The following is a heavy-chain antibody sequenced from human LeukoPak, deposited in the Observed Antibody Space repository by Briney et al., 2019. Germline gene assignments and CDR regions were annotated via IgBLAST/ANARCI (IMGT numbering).Heavy chain of an antibody. CDR3: ARVVGDSSGWYYFDY. V-gene: IGHV3-13*05. D-gene: IGHD6-19*01. CDR2: IGTAGDP. J-gene: IGHJ4*02. CDR1: GFTFSSYD. Sequence: PGGSLRLSCAASGFTFSSYDMHWVRQATGKGLEWVSAIGTAGDPYYPGSVKGRFTISRENAKNSLYLQMNSLRAGDTAVYYCARVVGDSSGWYYFDYWGQGTLVTASS.